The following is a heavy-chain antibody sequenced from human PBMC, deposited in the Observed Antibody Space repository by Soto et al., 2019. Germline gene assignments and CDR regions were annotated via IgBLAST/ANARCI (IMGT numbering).Heavy chain of an antibody. D-gene: IGHD4-17*01. Sequence: SETLSLTCAVSGGSISNYYWSWLRQPPGKELEWIGYVFYSGATNYNPSLKSRVTISIDTSKNQFSLKLSSVTAADTAVYYCAREMTTLCPFDYWGQGTLVT. CDR1: GGSISNYY. CDR3: AREMTTLCPFDY. J-gene: IGHJ4*02. CDR2: VFYSGAT. V-gene: IGHV4-59*01.